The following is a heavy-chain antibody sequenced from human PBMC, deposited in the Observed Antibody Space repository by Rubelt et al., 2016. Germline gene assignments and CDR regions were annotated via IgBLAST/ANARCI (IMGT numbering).Heavy chain of an antibody. CDR1: GGSISSSSYY. CDR3: ARGRFLEWLPPGY. J-gene: IGHJ4*02. CDR2: IYYSGST. Sequence: QLQLQESGPGLVKPSETLSLTCTVSGGSISSSSYYWGWIRQPPGKGLEWTGSIYYSGSTYYNPSLKSRVTISVASSKTQVSLRLGSVPGADSTLYYGARGRFLEWLPPGYWGQGTRVTVSS. D-gene: IGHD3-3*01. V-gene: IGHV4-39*01.